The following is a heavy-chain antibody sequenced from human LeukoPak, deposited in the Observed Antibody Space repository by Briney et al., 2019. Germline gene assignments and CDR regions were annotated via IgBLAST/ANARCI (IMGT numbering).Heavy chain of an antibody. V-gene: IGHV4-4*02. Sequence: GSLRLSCAASGFTFSSSAMSWVRQPPGKGLEWIGEIYHSGSTNYNPSLKSRVTISVDKSKNQFSLKLSSVTAADTAVYYCARAGGSSGWNVDYWGQGTLVTVSS. D-gene: IGHD6-19*01. CDR1: GFTFSSSAM. CDR3: ARAGGSSGWNVDY. J-gene: IGHJ4*02. CDR2: IYHSGST.